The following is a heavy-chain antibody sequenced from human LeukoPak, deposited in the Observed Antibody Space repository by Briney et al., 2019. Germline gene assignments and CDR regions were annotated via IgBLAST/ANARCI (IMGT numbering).Heavy chain of an antibody. CDR2: ISGSGSGGST. D-gene: IGHD5-24*01. CDR1: GFTFSSYS. J-gene: IGHJ4*02. V-gene: IGHV3-23*01. CDR3: AKSGYNRFDY. Sequence: GGSLRLSCAASGFTFSSYSMNWVRQAPGKGLEWVSSISGSGSGGSTYYADSVKGRSTISRDNSKNTLYLQMNSLRAEDTAVYYCAKSGYNRFDYWGQGTLVTVSS.